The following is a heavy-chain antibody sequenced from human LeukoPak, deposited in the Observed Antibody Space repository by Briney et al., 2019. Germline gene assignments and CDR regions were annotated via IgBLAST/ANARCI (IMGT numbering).Heavy chain of an antibody. CDR1: GFTFSSYG. J-gene: IGHJ4*02. Sequence: GGSLRLSCAASGFTFSSYGMHWVRQPPGKGLEWVAFILYDASNVYYSDSVKGRFTVSRDNSKNTLYLQMNSLRAEDTAVYYCATASGANHCWGQGTLVTVSS. V-gene: IGHV3-30*02. D-gene: IGHD4/OR15-4a*01. CDR3: ATASGANHC. CDR2: ILYDASNV.